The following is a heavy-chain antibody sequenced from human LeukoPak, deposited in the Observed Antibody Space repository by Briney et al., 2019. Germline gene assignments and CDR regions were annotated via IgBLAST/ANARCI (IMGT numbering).Heavy chain of an antibody. Sequence: ASVKVSCKASGYTFTSYGISWVRQAPGQGLEWMGWISAYNGNTNYAQKLQGRVSMTTDTSTSTAYMELRSLGSDDTAVYYCAREDLVRGLIGPDYWGQGTLVTVSS. CDR1: GYTFTSYG. D-gene: IGHD3-10*01. J-gene: IGHJ4*02. CDR2: ISAYNGNT. V-gene: IGHV1-18*01. CDR3: AREDLVRGLIGPDY.